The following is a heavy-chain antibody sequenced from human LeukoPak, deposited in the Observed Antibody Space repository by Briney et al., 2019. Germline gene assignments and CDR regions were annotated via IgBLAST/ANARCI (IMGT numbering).Heavy chain of an antibody. CDR1: GFTFGDYT. CDR2: IRSKTYGETT. V-gene: IGHV3-49*03. D-gene: IGHD5-12*01. Sequence: GRSLRLSCSASGFTFGDYTLSWFRQAPGQGLEWVGLIRSKTYGETTEYAASVKGRFTISRDDSRSIAYLQMSGLKTEDTAVFHCSREAGVCYTTGCDYIYYYMDVWGKGTTVTVSS. CDR3: SREAGVCYTTGCDYIYYYMDV. J-gene: IGHJ6*03.